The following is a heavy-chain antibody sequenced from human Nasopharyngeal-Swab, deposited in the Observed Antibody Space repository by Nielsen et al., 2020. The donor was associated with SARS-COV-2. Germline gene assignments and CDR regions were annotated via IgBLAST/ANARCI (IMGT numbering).Heavy chain of an antibody. Sequence: WIRQPPGKGLEWIGEINHSGSTNYNPSLKSRVTISVDTSKNQFSLKLGSVTAADTAVYYCARGTVYYYDSSGYYYYYYYGMDVWGQGTTVTVSS. J-gene: IGHJ6*02. D-gene: IGHD3-22*01. V-gene: IGHV4-34*01. CDR2: INHSGST. CDR3: ARGTVYYYDSSGYYYYYYYGMDV.